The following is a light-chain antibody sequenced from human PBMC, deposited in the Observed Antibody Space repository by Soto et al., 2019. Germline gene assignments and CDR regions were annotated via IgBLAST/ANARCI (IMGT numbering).Light chain of an antibody. CDR2: GAS. CDR3: QQYGGSPIT. V-gene: IGKV3-20*01. CDR1: QSVDSY. J-gene: IGKJ5*01. Sequence: EIVLTPSPAALSVSXVERAPLAXXASQSVDSYLVWYQQKPGQAPRLLIFGASNRATGIPDRFIGSGSGTDFTLTITRLEPEDFAVYYCQQYGGSPITFGLGTRLEIK.